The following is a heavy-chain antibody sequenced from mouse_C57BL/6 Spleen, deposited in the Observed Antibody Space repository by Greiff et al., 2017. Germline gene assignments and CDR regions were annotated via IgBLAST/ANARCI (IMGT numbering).Heavy chain of an antibody. CDR3: TRPLPAMDY. J-gene: IGHJ4*01. Sequence: QVHVKQSGAELVRPGASVTLSCKASGYTFTDYEMHWVKQTPVHGLEWIGAIDPETGGTAYNQKFKGKAILTADKSSSTAYMELRSLTSEDSAVYYCTRPLPAMDYWGQGTSVTVSS. CDR1: GYTFTDYE. CDR2: IDPETGGT. V-gene: IGHV1-15*01.